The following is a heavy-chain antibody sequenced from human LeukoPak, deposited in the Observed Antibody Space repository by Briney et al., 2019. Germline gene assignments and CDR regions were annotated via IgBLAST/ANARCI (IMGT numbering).Heavy chain of an antibody. CDR1: GDSITLYY. V-gene: IGHV4-59*08. J-gene: IGHJ6*03. Sequence: SETLSLTCTVSGDSITLYYWSWIRQSPGGSLEYIGFISDTGTTNYNPSLRGRVSISVDTSKSQFSLKLKSVTAADSAIYYCTRTFTGAHYYYIPVWGAGTTVTVSS. D-gene: IGHD7-27*01. CDR3: TRTFTGAHYYYIPV. CDR2: ISDTGTT.